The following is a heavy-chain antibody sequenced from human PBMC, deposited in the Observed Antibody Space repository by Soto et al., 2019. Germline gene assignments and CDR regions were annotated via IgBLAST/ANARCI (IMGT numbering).Heavy chain of an antibody. CDR2: INWNSDKV. V-gene: IGHV3-9*01. J-gene: IGHJ4*02. D-gene: IGHD6-25*01. CDR3: AKDKGGTPYYFDS. CDR1: GFNLGNYA. Sequence: EVQLVESGGGLVQPGRSLRLSCEVSGFNLGNYAMHWVRQAPGKGLEWVAGINWNSDKVGYAGSVKGRITISRDNAKSSVDLEMNGLTTEDPGRLYWAKDKGGTPYYFDSWGQGILVTVSS.